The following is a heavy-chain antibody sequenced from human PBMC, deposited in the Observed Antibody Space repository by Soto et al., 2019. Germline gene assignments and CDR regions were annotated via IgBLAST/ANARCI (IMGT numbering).Heavy chain of an antibody. J-gene: IGHJ4*02. CDR3: ARQVGGEYDFDY. CDR2: IYYSGST. Sequence: QLQLQESGPGLVKPSETLSLTCTVSGGSISSSSYYWGWIRQPPGKGLEWIGSIYYSGSTYYNPSLKSRVTISVDTSKNQFSLKLSSVTAADTAVYYCARQVGGEYDFDYWGQGTLVTVSS. CDR1: GGSISSSSYY. V-gene: IGHV4-39*01. D-gene: IGHD3-10*01.